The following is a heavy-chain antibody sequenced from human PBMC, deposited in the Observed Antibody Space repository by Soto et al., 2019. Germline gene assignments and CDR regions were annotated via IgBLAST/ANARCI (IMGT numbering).Heavy chain of an antibody. V-gene: IGHV4-39*01. CDR1: GGSISSSNYY. J-gene: IGHJ4*02. CDR2: VSYSGST. CDR3: ARLGAAASGSPYFDY. Sequence: PSETLSLTCTVSGGSISSSNYYWAWIRQPPGKGLEWIGSVSYSGSTYYNPSLKSRVTMSVDTSKNQFSLKLRSVTASDTAMYYCARLGAAASGSPYFDYWGQGILVTVSS. D-gene: IGHD6-13*01.